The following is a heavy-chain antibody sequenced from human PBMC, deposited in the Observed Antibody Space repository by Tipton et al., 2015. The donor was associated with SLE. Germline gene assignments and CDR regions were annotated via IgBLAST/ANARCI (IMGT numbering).Heavy chain of an antibody. D-gene: IGHD3-10*01. J-gene: IGHJ4*02. CDR1: AFTFSLYA. Sequence: SLRLSCAASAFTFSLYAMSWVRQAPGKGLEWVGIVRNKASGGTTDYSASVKGRFTISRDDSKSIAYLQVTSLKTDDTAVYYCARGHYYASGIADHWGQGTLVTVSS. V-gene: IGHV3-49*04. CDR2: VRNKASGGTT. CDR3: ARGHYYASGIADH.